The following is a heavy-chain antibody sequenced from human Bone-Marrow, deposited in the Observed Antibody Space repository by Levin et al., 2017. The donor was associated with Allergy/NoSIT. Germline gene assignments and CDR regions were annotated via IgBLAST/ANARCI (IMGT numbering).Heavy chain of an antibody. J-gene: IGHJ6*02. CDR1: GGSISSGDDY. CDR3: ARVFFGSGSHHDRGLDV. D-gene: IGHD3-10*01. CDR2: VYYSGFT. V-gene: IGHV4-30-4*08. Sequence: SQTLSLTCSVSGGSISSGDDYWTWIRQSPGKGLEWIGNVYYSGFTYYNPSLKSRVSMSADTSKNQFSLNLRSVTAADAAVDFCARVFFGSGSHHDRGLDVWGQGTTVTVSS.